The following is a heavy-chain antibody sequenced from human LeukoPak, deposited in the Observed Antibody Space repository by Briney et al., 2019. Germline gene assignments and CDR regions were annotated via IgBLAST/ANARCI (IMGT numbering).Heavy chain of an antibody. CDR1: GFTFSSYA. CDR3: ARDDVSNYVGGWYYFDY. Sequence: GGSLRLSCAASGFTFSSYAMSWVRQAPGKGLEWVANIKQDGSEKYYVDSVKGRFTISRDNAKNSLYLQMNSLRAEDTAVYYCARDDVSNYVGGWYYFDYWGQGTLVTVSS. V-gene: IGHV3-7*01. J-gene: IGHJ4*02. CDR2: IKQDGSEK. D-gene: IGHD4-11*01.